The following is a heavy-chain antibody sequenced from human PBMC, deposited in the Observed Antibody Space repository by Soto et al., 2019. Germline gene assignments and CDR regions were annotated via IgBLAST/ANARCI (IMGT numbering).Heavy chain of an antibody. Sequence: GGSLRLSCSASGFTFSSNAMYWVRQAPGKGLEYVSSISHNGGSTYYADSVKGRFTISRDNSKNTLYLQMSSLRVEDTAVYYCVKGVFISRTTLDYWGQGTLVTVSS. V-gene: IGHV3-64D*08. J-gene: IGHJ4*02. CDR1: GFTFSSNA. D-gene: IGHD1-20*01. CDR2: ISHNGGST. CDR3: VKGVFISRTTLDY.